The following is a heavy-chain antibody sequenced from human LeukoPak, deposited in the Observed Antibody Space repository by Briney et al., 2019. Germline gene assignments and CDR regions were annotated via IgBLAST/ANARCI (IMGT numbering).Heavy chain of an antibody. CDR2: IYHSGST. D-gene: IGHD3-10*01. J-gene: IGHJ4*02. Sequence: SETLSLTCTVSGYSISSGYYWGWIRQPPGKGLEWIGSIYHSGSTYYNPSLKSRVTISVDTSKNQFSLKLISVTAADTAVYYCARFGRLWFGELLYYFDYWGQGTLVTVSS. CDR1: GYSISSGYY. V-gene: IGHV4-38-2*02. CDR3: ARFGRLWFGELLYYFDY.